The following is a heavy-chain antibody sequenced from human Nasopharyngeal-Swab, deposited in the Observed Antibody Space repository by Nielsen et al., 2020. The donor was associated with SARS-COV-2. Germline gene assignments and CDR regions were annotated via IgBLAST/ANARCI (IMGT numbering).Heavy chain of an antibody. Sequence: GESLKISCAASGFTFSSYGMHWVRQAPGKGLEWVSSISSSSSYIYYADSVKGRFTISRDNAKNSLYLQMNSLRAEDTAVYYCAPPAGDAFDIWGQGTMVTV. CDR2: ISSSSSYI. CDR3: APPAGDAFDI. CDR1: GFTFSSYG. J-gene: IGHJ3*02. V-gene: IGHV3-21*01. D-gene: IGHD6-13*01.